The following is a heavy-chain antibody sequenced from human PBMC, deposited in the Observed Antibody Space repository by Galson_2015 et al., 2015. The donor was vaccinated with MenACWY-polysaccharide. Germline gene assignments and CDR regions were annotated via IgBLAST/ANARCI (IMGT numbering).Heavy chain of an antibody. CDR2: IKSKADGGTT. V-gene: IGHV3-15*01. J-gene: IGHJ4*02. D-gene: IGHD3-10*01. Sequence: SLRLCCAASGFTFSNAWMIWVRQAPGKGLEWVGRIKSKADGGTTDYAAPVKGRFTISRDDSKDTLFLEMSSLKTEDTAVYFCTTLPPIIMVRVVIFDYWGQGTLVTVSS. CDR1: GFTFSNAW. CDR3: TTLPPIIMVRVVIFDY.